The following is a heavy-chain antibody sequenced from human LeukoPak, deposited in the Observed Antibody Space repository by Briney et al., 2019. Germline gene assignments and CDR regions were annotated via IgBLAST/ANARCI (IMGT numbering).Heavy chain of an antibody. CDR1: GFTFSSYS. J-gene: IGHJ4*02. CDR2: ISSSSSYI. Sequence: PGGSLRLSCAASGFTFSSYSMNWVRQAPGKGLEWVSSISSSSSYIYCADSVKGRFTISRDNAKNSLYLQMNSLRAEDTAVYYCASDYSRGSTTDYRGQGTLVTVSS. V-gene: IGHV3-21*01. D-gene: IGHD2-15*01. CDR3: ASDYSRGSTTDY.